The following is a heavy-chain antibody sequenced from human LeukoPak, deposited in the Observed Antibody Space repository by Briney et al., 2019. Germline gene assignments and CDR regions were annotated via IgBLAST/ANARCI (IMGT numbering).Heavy chain of an antibody. CDR3: ARDPPRSATIWAFDV. CDR2: TSIYNGKT. Sequence: ASVKVSRKAFGYTFTYYGITWVRQTRGQGLEWMGWTSIYNGKTNYVQKFQGRVAMTADPSTNTAYMELRSLRSDDMGVYYCARDPPRSATIWAFDVWGQGTMVTVST. J-gene: IGHJ3*01. V-gene: IGHV1-18*03. D-gene: IGHD2-21*01. CDR1: GYTFTYYG.